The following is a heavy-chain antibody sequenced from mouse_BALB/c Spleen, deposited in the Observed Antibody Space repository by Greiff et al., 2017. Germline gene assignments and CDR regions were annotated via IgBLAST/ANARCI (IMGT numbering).Heavy chain of an antibody. CDR3: ARDWARGDYFDY. V-gene: IGHV1-85*01. CDR2: IFPGDGST. CDR1: GYTFTSYD. Sequence: VQLQQSGAELVKPGASVKLSCKASGYTFTSYDINWVRQRPEQGLEWIGWIFPGDGSTNYNEKFKGKATLTADTSSSTAYMQLSSLTSEDSAIYYCARDWARGDYFDYWGQGTTLTVSS. J-gene: IGHJ2*01.